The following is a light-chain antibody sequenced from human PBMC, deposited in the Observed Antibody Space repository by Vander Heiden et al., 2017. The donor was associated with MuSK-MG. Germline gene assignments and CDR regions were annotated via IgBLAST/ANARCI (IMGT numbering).Light chain of an antibody. V-gene: IGKV1-27*01. CDR1: QDMSRY. CDR3: QRTDKAHR. CDR2: SGS. Sequence: DLQLTQSPSSLSASVRDRVTITCRVSQDMSRYLNWYRQEPGKVPELLNDSGSDLQAGVPSRCSGSGSGTDITLTIRRLQPVDVATYYGQRTDKAHRFGEGTKVEIK. J-gene: IGKJ4*01.